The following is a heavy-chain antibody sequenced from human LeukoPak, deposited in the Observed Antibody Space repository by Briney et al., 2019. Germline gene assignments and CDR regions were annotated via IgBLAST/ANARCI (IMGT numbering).Heavy chain of an antibody. CDR3: ARVADYDYVWGSYRYFDY. V-gene: IGHV3-7*01. CDR2: IKQDGSEK. D-gene: IGHD3-16*02. Sequence: GGSLRLSCAASGFTFSSYWMGWVRQAPGKGLEWVASIKQDGSEKHYVDSVKGRLTISRDNAKNSLFLQMNSLRAEDTAVYYCARVADYDYVWGSYRYFDYWGQGTLVTVSS. J-gene: IGHJ4*02. CDR1: GFTFSSYW.